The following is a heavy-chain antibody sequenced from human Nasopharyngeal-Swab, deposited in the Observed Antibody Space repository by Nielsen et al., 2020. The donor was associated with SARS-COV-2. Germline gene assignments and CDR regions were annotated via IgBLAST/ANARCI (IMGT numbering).Heavy chain of an antibody. J-gene: IGHJ4*02. CDR1: GFTFSSYA. Sequence: GPLKISCAASGFTFSSYAMSWVRQAPGKGLEWVSGISASGGSTYSADSVKGRFTISRDNSKNTLYLQMNSLRADDTAVYYCGKTSARIGYSSGWGPDYWGQGTLVTVSS. V-gene: IGHV3-23*01. D-gene: IGHD6-19*01. CDR2: ISASGGST. CDR3: GKTSARIGYSSGWGPDY.